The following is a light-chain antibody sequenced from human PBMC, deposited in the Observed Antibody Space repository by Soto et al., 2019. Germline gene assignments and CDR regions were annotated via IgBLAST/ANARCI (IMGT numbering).Light chain of an antibody. CDR3: CSSGGSPTYV. Sequence: QSALTQPASVSGSPGQSITISCTGTSSNFGSYKLVSWYQQHPGKAPKLMIFEVNKRPSGVSNRFSGSKSGNTASLTISGLKVEDEADYYCCSSGGSPTYVLGTGTKLTVL. CDR1: SSNFGSYKL. J-gene: IGLJ1*01. V-gene: IGLV2-23*02. CDR2: EVN.